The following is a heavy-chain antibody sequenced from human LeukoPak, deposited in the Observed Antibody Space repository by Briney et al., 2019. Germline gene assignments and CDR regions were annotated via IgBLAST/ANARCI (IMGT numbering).Heavy chain of an antibody. CDR3: AKDIKWELRSGPHLDI. J-gene: IGHJ3*02. D-gene: IGHD1-26*01. CDR2: IRNDETEI. V-gene: IGHV3-30*02. CDR1: GFPFNAYN. Sequence: GGSLRLSCTAPGFPFNAYNIHWIRQSPGRGLEWVSFIRNDETEIHYADFAKGRFTISRDRSKNSVYLQMNSLRPDDTALYYCAKDIKWELRSGPHLDIWGQGTMVTVSS.